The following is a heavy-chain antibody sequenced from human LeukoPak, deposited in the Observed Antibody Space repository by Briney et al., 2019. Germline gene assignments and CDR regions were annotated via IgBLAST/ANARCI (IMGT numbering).Heavy chain of an antibody. Sequence: GGSLRLSCAASGYTFSRYLMHWVRQGPGKGLVWVSRINEDGSSTSYAESVRGRFTISRDNAKNTLYLQMNSLRAEDAAVYYCTTDTFGARDSWGQGTMVTVSS. CDR1: GYTFSRYL. CDR2: INEDGSST. CDR3: TTDTFGARDS. V-gene: IGHV3-74*01. D-gene: IGHD3-10*01. J-gene: IGHJ4*02.